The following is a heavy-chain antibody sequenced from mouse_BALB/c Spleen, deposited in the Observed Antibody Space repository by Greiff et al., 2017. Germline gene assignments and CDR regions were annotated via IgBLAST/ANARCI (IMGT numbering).Heavy chain of an antibody. D-gene: IGHD2-2*01. V-gene: IGHV2-9*02. CDR1: GFSLTSYG. J-gene: IGHJ4*01. CDR2: IWAGGST. Sequence: VQLQESGPGLVAPSQSLSITCTVSGFSLTSYGVHWVRQPPGKGLEWLGVIWAGGSTNYNSALMSRLSISKDNSKSQVFLKMNSLQTDDTAMYYCAREYGYDWAGYAMDYWGQGTSVTVSS. CDR3: AREYGYDWAGYAMDY.